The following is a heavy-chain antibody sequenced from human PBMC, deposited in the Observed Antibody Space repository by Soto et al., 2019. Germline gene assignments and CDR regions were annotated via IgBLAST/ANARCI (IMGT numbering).Heavy chain of an antibody. D-gene: IGHD6-6*01. CDR2: IYYSGGT. V-gene: IGHV4-31*03. Sequence: SETLSLTCTVSGGSISSGTYYWSWICQHPGKGLEWIGYIYYSGGTYYNPSLKSRIIISVDTSKNQFSLKLSSVTAADTAVYYCARTPPDYSSSGAFALDVWGQGTTVTVSS. CDR1: GGSISSGTYY. J-gene: IGHJ6*02. CDR3: ARTPPDYSSSGAFALDV.